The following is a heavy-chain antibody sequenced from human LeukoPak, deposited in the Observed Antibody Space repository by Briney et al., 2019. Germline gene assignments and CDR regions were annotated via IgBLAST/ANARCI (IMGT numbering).Heavy chain of an antibody. CDR2: INWNSGTI. Sequence: PGGSLRLSCATSGFIFDDYAMHWVRQAPGKGLEWVSGINWNSGTIGYADSVKGRSTISRDNAKNSLYLQMNSLRAEDTALCYCVRARYYSGSGSQFDYWGQGTLVTVSS. D-gene: IGHD3-10*01. V-gene: IGHV3-9*01. CDR1: GFIFDDYA. J-gene: IGHJ4*02. CDR3: VRARYYSGSGSQFDY.